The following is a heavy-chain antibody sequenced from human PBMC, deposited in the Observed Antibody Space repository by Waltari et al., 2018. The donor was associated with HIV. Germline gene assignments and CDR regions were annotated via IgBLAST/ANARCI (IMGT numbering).Heavy chain of an antibody. CDR3: ASPPAGNGYSGYAR. Sequence: QVQLVQSGAEVKKPGSSVKVSCKASGGTFSSYATSWVRQAPGQGLEWMGGIIPIFGTANYAQKFQGRVTITADESTSTSYMELSSLRSEDTAVYYCASPPAGNGYSGYARWGQGTLVTVSS. CDR1: GGTFSSYA. CDR2: IIPIFGTA. D-gene: IGHD5-12*01. J-gene: IGHJ4*02. V-gene: IGHV1-69*01.